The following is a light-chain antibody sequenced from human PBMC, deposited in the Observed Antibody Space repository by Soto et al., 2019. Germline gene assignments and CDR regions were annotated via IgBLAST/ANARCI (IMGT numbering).Light chain of an antibody. CDR3: NSYTSSSTVA. CDR2: DVS. J-gene: IGLJ2*01. Sequence: QSALTQPASVSESPGQSVTISCTGTSSDVGGYDYVSWYQQHPGKAPQLLIYDVSIRPSGVSDRFSGSKSGNTASLTISGLQAEDEVDYYCNSYTSSSTVAFGGGTKLTVL. V-gene: IGLV2-14*01. CDR1: SSDVGGYDY.